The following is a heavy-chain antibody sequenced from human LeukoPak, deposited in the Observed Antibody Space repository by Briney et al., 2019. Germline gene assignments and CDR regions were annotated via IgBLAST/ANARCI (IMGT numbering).Heavy chain of an antibody. CDR2: IFTTGTT. CDR1: GGFITGHY. J-gene: IGHJ5*02. Sequence: SETLSLTCTVSGGFITGHYWSWVRQPAGKALEYIGRIFTTGTTDYNPSLESRVTMSLDTSKNQFSLKLTSVTAADMAVYYCVRANYDILTGWWFDPWGQGTLVTVSS. V-gene: IGHV4-4*07. D-gene: IGHD3-9*01. CDR3: VRANYDILTGWWFDP.